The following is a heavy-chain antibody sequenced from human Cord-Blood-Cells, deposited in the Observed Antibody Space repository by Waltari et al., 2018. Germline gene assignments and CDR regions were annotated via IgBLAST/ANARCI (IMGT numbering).Heavy chain of an antibody. Sequence: QVQLQQWGAGLLKPSETLSLTCAVYGGSFSGYYWSWIRQPPGKGLEWIGEINQSGSTNYNPSLKSRVTISVDTSKNQFSLRLSSVTAADTAVYYCARVSDFWSGYDACDIWGQGTMVTVSS. D-gene: IGHD3-3*01. V-gene: IGHV4-34*01. CDR1: GGSFSGYY. CDR3: ARVSDFWSGYDACDI. J-gene: IGHJ3*02. CDR2: INQSGST.